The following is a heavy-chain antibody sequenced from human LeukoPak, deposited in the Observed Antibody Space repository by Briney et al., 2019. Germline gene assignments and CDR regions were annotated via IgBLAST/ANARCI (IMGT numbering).Heavy chain of an antibody. J-gene: IGHJ4*02. V-gene: IGHV3-30*02. D-gene: IGHD6-13*01. CDR2: IRYDGSNK. CDR1: GFTFSSYG. Sequence: PGGSLRLSCAASGFTFSSYGMHWVRQAPGKGLEWVAFIRYDGSNKYYADSVKGRFTISRDNSKNTLYLQMNSLRAEDTAVYYCAKVAYIAAAGTVIDYWGQGTLVTVSP. CDR3: AKVAYIAAAGTVIDY.